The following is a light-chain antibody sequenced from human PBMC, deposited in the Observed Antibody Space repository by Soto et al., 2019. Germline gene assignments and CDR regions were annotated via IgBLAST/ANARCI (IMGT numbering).Light chain of an antibody. CDR2: EVS. CDR1: SSDVGGYKY. V-gene: IGLV2-8*01. CDR3: SSYAGSNNFVV. J-gene: IGLJ2*01. Sequence: QSVLTQPPSASGSPGQSVTISCTGTSSDVGGYKYVSWYQQHPGKAPTLMIYEVSKRPSGVPDRFSGSKSGNTASLTVYGLQAEDEDDYYCSSYAGSNNFVVVGGGTKLTVL.